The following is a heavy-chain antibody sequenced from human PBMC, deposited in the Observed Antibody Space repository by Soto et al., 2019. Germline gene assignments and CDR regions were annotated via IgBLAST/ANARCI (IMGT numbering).Heavy chain of an antibody. CDR3: GRDWGTGTTEVNNWFDP. CDR2: IYHSGST. Sequence: SETLSLTCAISSVSVIRSNWLSWVRRPPGKGLEGIGEIYHSGSTNFNPSLKRRVTISVDKSKNQFSLKLSSVTAADTAVYYCGRDWGTGTTEVNNWFDPWGQGTLVTVSS. CDR1: SVSVIRSNW. D-gene: IGHD1-7*01. J-gene: IGHJ5*02. V-gene: IGHV4-4*02.